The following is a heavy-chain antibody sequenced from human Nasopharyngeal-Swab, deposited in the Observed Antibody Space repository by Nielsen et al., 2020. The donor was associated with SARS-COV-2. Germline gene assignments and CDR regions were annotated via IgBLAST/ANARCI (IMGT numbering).Heavy chain of an antibody. CDR3: ASGGTAVATSYYGLYV. J-gene: IGHJ6*02. D-gene: IGHD6-19*01. CDR1: GFTFSNYA. V-gene: IGHV3-30*04. CDR2: ISYDGSSK. Sequence: GESLKISCAASGFTFSNYAMDGGRQAPGKGLEWVAVISYDGSSKFYADSVKGRFTISRDKSKNTLYLQMNSLRPEDTAVYSCASGGTAVATSYYGLYVWGQGTTVTVSS.